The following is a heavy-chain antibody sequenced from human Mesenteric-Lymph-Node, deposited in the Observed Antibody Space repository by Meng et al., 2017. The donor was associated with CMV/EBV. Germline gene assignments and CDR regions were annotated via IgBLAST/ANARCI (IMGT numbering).Heavy chain of an antibody. J-gene: IGHJ6*02. CDR3: ARDQVRIPYGMDV. Sequence: GESLKISCAASGFTFSSYAMHWVRQAPGKGLEWVAVISYDGSNKYYADSVKGRFTISRDNAKNSLYLQMNSLRAEDTAVYYCARDQVRIPYGMDVWGQGTTVTVSS. CDR2: ISYDGSNK. D-gene: IGHD2-15*01. CDR1: GFTFSSYA. V-gene: IGHV3-30-3*01.